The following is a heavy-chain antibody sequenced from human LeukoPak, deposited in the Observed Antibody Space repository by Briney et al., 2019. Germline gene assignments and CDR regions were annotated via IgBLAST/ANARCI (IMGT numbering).Heavy chain of an antibody. J-gene: IGHJ5*02. Sequence: ASVTVSCKASGYTFTGYYMHWVRQAPGQGLEWMGCINPNSGGTNYAQKFQGRVTMTRDTSISTAYMELSRLRSDDTAVYYCARAAYSSSWYIWFDPWGQGTLVTVSS. CDR3: ARAAYSSSWYIWFDP. CDR1: GYTFTGYY. V-gene: IGHV1-2*02. D-gene: IGHD6-13*01. CDR2: INPNSGGT.